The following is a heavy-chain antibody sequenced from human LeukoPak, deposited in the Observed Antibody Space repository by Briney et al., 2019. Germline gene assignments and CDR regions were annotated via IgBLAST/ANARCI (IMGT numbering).Heavy chain of an antibody. D-gene: IGHD3-16*02. CDR1: GGSFSGYY. CDR3: ARGMLMITFGGVIGYFDY. CDR2: INHSGST. J-gene: IGHJ4*02. Sequence: PSETLSLTCAVYGGSFSGYYWSWIRQPQGKGLEWIGEINHSGSTNYNPSLKSLVTISVDTSKNQFSLKLSSVTAADTAVYYCARGMLMITFGGVIGYFDYWGQGTLVTVSS. V-gene: IGHV4-34*01.